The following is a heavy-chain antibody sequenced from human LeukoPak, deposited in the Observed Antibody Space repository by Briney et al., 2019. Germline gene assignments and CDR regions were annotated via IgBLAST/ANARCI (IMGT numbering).Heavy chain of an antibody. Sequence: ASVKVSSKASGYTFTSYDINWMRHATGQGLDWMGLMNPNSGNTGYAQKFQGRVTMTRNTSISTAYMELSSLRSEDTAVYYCARRTRYSSGWYVGYWGQGTLVTVSS. CDR2: MNPNSGNT. J-gene: IGHJ4*02. CDR3: ARRTRYSSGWYVGY. V-gene: IGHV1-8*01. D-gene: IGHD6-19*01. CDR1: GYTFTSYD.